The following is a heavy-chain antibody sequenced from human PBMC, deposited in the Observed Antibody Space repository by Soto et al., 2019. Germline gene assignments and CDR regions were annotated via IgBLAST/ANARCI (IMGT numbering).Heavy chain of an antibody. J-gene: IGHJ6*02. D-gene: IGHD5-18*01. Sequence: GASVKVSCKASGYTFTSYDINWVRQATGQGLGWMGWMNPNSGNTGYAQKFQGRVTMTRNTSISTAYMELSSLRSEDTAVYYCARGKRPQLWFSRMYYYGMDVWGQGTTVTVSS. CDR2: MNPNSGNT. CDR1: GYTFTSYD. V-gene: IGHV1-8*01. CDR3: ARGKRPQLWFSRMYYYGMDV.